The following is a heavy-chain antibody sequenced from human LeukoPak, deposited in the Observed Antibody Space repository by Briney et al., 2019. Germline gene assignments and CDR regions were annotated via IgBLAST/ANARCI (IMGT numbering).Heavy chain of an antibody. Sequence: GSLRLSCAASGFTFSDCVMSWLRQAPGKGLEWVSTITAGGGSTYYGDSVKGRFTISRDNSKNTLYLQLNSLRADDTAVYYCAKDLPGITIFGALHYWGQGALVAVS. J-gene: IGHJ4*02. CDR1: GFTFSDCV. V-gene: IGHV3-23*01. D-gene: IGHD3-3*01. CDR2: ITAGGGST. CDR3: AKDLPGITIFGALHY.